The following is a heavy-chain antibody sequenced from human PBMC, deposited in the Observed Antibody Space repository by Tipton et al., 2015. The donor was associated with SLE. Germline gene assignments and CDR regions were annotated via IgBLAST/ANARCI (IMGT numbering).Heavy chain of an antibody. Sequence: TLSLTCTVSGASITNNYWSWIRQPAGKGLEWIGRIYPSGRTTCNPSLKSRVTMSVDMSKNQFSQNLSSVTAADTAVYYCARDDFWSGYRSWGQGTLVTGSS. CDR2: IYPSGRT. J-gene: IGHJ4*02. V-gene: IGHV4-4*07. CDR3: ARDDFWSGYRS. D-gene: IGHD3-3*01. CDR1: GASITNNY.